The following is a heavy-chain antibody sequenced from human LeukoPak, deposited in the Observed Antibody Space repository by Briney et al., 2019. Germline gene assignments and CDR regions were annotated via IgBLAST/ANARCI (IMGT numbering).Heavy chain of an antibody. D-gene: IGHD2-2*01. Sequence: GESLKISCKGSGYSFTSYWISWVRQMPGKGLEWMGRIDPSGSYTNYSPSFQGHVTISADKSISTAYLQWSSLKASGTAMYYCARPAVPAAIDYYYAMDVWGKGTTVTVSS. CDR1: GYSFTSYW. CDR2: IDPSGSYT. V-gene: IGHV5-10-1*01. CDR3: ARPAVPAAIDYYYAMDV. J-gene: IGHJ6*04.